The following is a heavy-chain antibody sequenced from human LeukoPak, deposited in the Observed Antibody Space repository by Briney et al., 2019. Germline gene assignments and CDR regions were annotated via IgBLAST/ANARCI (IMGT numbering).Heavy chain of an antibody. V-gene: IGHV3-48*01. CDR3: ARHYGSREFDF. D-gene: IGHD3-10*01. Sequence: GGSLRLSCRASGFPFSGFNMNWVRPAPGKGLQWISYINSGSDLIYYAASVKGRFTISRDNAKNSLYLEMNNLRAEDTAVYYCARHYGSREFDFWGQGTLVTVSS. CDR1: GFPFSGFN. J-gene: IGHJ4*02. CDR2: INSGSDLI.